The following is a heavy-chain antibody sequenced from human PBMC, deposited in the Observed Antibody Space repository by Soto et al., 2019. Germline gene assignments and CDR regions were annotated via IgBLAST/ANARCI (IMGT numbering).Heavy chain of an antibody. Sequence: PGGSLRLSCAASGFTFSSYAMHWVRQAPGKGLEWVAVISYDGSNKYYADSVKGRFTISRDNSKNTLYLQMNSLRAEDTAVYYCAREQTNYYDGSGPASAQYGMDVWGQGTTVTVSS. CDR2: ISYDGSNK. D-gene: IGHD3-22*01. V-gene: IGHV3-30-3*01. J-gene: IGHJ6*02. CDR3: AREQTNYYDGSGPASAQYGMDV. CDR1: GFTFSSYA.